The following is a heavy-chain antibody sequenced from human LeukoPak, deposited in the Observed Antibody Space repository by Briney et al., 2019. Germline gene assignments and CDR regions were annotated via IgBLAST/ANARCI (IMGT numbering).Heavy chain of an antibody. J-gene: IGHJ4*02. CDR2: IDSDGRST. D-gene: IGHD5-24*01. CDR1: GFTFSSYL. V-gene: IGHV3-74*01. CDR3: TRDRDGYNF. Sequence: PGGSLRLSCAASGFTFSSYLMHWVRQVPGKGLVWVSRIDSDGRSTTYADSVQGRFTISRDNAKNTLYLQMNDLRAEDTALYYCTRDRDGYNFWGQGTLVTVSS.